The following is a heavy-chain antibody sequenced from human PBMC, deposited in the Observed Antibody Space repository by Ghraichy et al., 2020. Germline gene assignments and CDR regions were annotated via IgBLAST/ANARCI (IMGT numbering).Heavy chain of an antibody. Sequence: SETLSLTCTVSGGSISSYYWSWIRQPPGKGLEWIGYIYTSGSTNYNPSLKSRVTISVDTSKNQFSLKLSSVTAADTAVYYCARHSSGWYGIGIPTSHYYYGMDVWGQGTTVTVSS. CDR3: ARHSSGWYGIGIPTSHYYYGMDV. CDR1: GGSISSYY. CDR2: IYTSGST. J-gene: IGHJ6*02. D-gene: IGHD6-19*01. V-gene: IGHV4-4*09.